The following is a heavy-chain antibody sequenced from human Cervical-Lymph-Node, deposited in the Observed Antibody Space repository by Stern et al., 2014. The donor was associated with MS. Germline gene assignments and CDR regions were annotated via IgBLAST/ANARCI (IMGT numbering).Heavy chain of an antibody. D-gene: IGHD3-3*01. CDR2: IDWNDEK. CDR1: GFSLSTSGMR. V-gene: IGHV2-70*04. J-gene: IGHJ4*02. Sequence: ESGPALVKPTQTLTLTCTFSGFSLSTSGMRVSWIRQPPGKALEWLARIDWNDEKFYSTSLKTRLTISKETSKNQVVLTMTNMDLLDTATYYCARVSWSKIDFWGQGTLVTVSS. CDR3: ARVSWSKIDF.